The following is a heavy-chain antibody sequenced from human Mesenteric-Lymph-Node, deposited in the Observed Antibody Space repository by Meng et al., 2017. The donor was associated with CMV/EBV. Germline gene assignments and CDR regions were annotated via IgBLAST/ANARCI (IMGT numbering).Heavy chain of an antibody. Sequence: GGSLRLSCKGSGYSFTSYWIGWVRQMPGKGLEWMGIIYPGDSDTRYSPSFQGQVTISADKSISTAYLQWSSLKASDTAMYYCARFPYCSSTSCYTGGGYYYYGMDVWGQGTTVTVSS. CDR1: GYSFTSYW. CDR3: ARFPYCSSTSCYTGGGYYYYGMDV. CDR2: IYPGDSDT. J-gene: IGHJ6*02. V-gene: IGHV5-51*01. D-gene: IGHD2-2*02.